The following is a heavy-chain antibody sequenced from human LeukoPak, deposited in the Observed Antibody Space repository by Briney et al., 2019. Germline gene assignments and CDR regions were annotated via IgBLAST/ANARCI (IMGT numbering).Heavy chain of an antibody. J-gene: IGHJ4*02. CDR1: GFTFSSYG. CDR2: IRYDGSNK. V-gene: IGHV3-30*02. D-gene: IGHD2-21*01. CDR3: AKDHGAAVVPRRFDY. Sequence: GGSLRLSCAASGFTFSSYGMHWVRQAPGKGLEWVAFIRYDGSNKYYADSVKGRFTISRDNSRNMVYLQMNSLRAEDTAVYYCAKDHGAAVVPRRFDYWGRGTMVIVSS.